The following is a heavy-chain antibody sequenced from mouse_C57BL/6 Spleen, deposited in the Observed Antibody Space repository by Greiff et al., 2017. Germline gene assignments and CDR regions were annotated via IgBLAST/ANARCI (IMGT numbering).Heavy chain of an antibody. CDR2: INPSNGGT. CDR1: GYTFTSYW. Sequence: ASGYTFTSYWMHWVKQRPGQGLEWIGNINPSNGGTNYNEKFKSKATLTVDKSSSTAYMQLSSLTSEDSAVYYCARSTPGQEALAYWGQGTLVTVSA. CDR3: ARSTPGQEALAY. D-gene: IGHD3-3*01. J-gene: IGHJ3*01. V-gene: IGHV1-53*01.